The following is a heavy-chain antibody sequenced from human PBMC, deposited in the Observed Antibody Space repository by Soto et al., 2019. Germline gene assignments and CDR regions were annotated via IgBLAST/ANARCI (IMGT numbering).Heavy chain of an antibody. D-gene: IGHD3-22*01. J-gene: IGHJ1*01. Sequence: SVKVSCKASGGTFSSYAISWVRQAPGQGLEWMGGIIPIFGTANYAQKFQGRVTITADESTSTAYMELSSLRSEDTAVYYCASTYYYDSSGYPKRAEYFQHWGQGTLVTVSS. V-gene: IGHV1-69*13. CDR3: ASTYYYDSSGYPKRAEYFQH. CDR2: IIPIFGTA. CDR1: GGTFSSYA.